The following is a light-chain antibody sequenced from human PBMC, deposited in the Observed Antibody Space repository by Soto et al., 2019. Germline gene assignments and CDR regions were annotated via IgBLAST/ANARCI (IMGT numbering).Light chain of an antibody. V-gene: IGKV3-11*01. CDR1: QSVSTK. CDR2: GAS. CDR3: QQRINWPLT. Sequence: EILMTQSPATLSVSPGETATLSCRASQSVSTKLAWYQQKPGQAPRLLINGASTRATGIPARFSGSGSGTDFTLTISSLEPEDFAVYYCQQRINWPLTFGGGTKVDIK. J-gene: IGKJ4*01.